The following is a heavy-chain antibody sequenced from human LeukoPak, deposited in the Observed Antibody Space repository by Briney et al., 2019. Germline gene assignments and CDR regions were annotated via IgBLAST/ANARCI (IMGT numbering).Heavy chain of an antibody. Sequence: DRSLTVSCAASGFTFSNYGMHWVRQAPGKGLEWVAIVSYDGRNKYYVESVKGRFTISRDNSKNTLYLQMNSLRGGNTAVYYCAKDSYNRGWYFDYWGQGTLVADPS. V-gene: IGHV3-30*18. CDR3: AKDSYNRGWYFDY. J-gene: IGHJ4*02. CDR2: VSYDGRNK. D-gene: IGHD6-19*01. CDR1: GFTFSNYG.